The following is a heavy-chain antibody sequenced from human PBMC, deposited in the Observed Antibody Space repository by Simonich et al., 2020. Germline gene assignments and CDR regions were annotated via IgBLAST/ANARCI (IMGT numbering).Heavy chain of an antibody. Sequence: QVQLVESGGGVVQPGRSLRLSCAASGFTFSSYAMHWVRQAPGKGREWWAVNTYIESNKYNADPVKGLFTTSRENYKNTLYLQMNSLRAEDTAVYYCARDHLDSGSYYFDYWGQGTLVTVSS. J-gene: IGHJ4*02. CDR2: NTYIESNK. V-gene: IGHV3-30*07. CDR1: GFTFSSYA. CDR3: ARDHLDSGSYYFDY. D-gene: IGHD1-26*01.